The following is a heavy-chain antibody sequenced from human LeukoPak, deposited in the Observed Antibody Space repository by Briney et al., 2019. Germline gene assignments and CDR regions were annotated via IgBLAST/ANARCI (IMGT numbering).Heavy chain of an antibody. CDR2: INHSGST. J-gene: IGHJ4*02. CDR1: GGSFSGHY. CDR3: ARGILTYKYCSSTSCFPSFDY. Sequence: SETLSLTCAVYGGSFSGHYWSWIRQPPGKGLEWIGEINHSGSTNYNPSLKSRVTISVDTSKNQFSLKLSSVTAADTAVYYCARGILTYKYCSSTSCFPSFDYWGQGTLVTVSS. V-gene: IGHV4-34*01. D-gene: IGHD2-2*01.